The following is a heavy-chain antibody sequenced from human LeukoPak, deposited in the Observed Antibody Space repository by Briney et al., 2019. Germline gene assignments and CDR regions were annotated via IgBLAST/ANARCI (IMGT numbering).Heavy chain of an antibody. CDR2: LSGSGGST. CDR1: GFTFSSYA. V-gene: IGHV3-23*01. J-gene: IGHJ4*02. CDR3: AKDLWKDGYNPYFDY. Sequence: GGSLRLSCAASGFTFSSYAMSWVRQAPGKGLEWVSALSGSGGSTYYADSVKGRFTISRDNSKNTLYLQMNSLRAEDTGVYYCAKDLWKDGYNPYFDYWGQETLVTVSS. D-gene: IGHD5-24*01.